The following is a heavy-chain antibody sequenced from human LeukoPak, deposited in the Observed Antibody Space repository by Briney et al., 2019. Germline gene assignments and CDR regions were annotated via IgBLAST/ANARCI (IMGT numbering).Heavy chain of an antibody. D-gene: IGHD6-19*01. CDR2: MYNRGST. CDR3: ARAEKAVTGTLDY. CDR1: GDYISNYY. V-gene: IGHV4-59*01. Sequence: SETLSLTCTVSGDYISNYYWSWIRQSPGKELEWIGYMYNRGSTIYNPSLKSRVTISTDTSKNQFSLRLTSVTAADTAVYYCARAEKAVTGTLDYWGQGTLITVSS. J-gene: IGHJ4*02.